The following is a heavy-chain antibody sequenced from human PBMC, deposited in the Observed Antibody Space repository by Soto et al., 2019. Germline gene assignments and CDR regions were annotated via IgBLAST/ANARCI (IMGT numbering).Heavy chain of an antibody. CDR3: ARVRQGCSANNCYFDP. D-gene: IGHD1-1*01. Sequence: KTSETLSLTCTLSGGSVRAPDWWNWVRQSPDKGLEWIAEVHISGHSNYNPSLRSRVSVSIDSSKNQFYLNLNSVTAADTAIYYCARVRQGCSANNCYFDPRGQGTQVTVSS. CDR2: VHISGHS. J-gene: IGHJ5*01. V-gene: IGHV4-4*02. CDR1: GGSVRAPDW.